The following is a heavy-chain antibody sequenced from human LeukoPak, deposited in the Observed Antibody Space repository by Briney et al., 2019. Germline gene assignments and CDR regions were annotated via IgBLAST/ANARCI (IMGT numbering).Heavy chain of an antibody. CDR1: GFIFNSHW. CDR2: IRQDGDEK. Sequence: GGSLRLSCAGSGFIFNSHWMAWVRQAPGMGLEWVGNIRQDGDEKFYADSVRGRFTISRDNAKNSLYLHLNSLRAEDTAIYYCARVRTEWYIDLWGRGTLVTVSP. D-gene: IGHD2-8*02. CDR3: ARVRTEWYIDL. J-gene: IGHJ2*01. V-gene: IGHV3-7*01.